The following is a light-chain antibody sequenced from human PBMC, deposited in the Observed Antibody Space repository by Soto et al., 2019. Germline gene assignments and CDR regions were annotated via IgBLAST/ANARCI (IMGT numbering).Light chain of an antibody. CDR3: CSYAGSSTYV. CDR2: EGS. CDR1: SSDVGSYNV. Sequence: QSALTQPASVSGAPGQSITISCTGTSSDVGSYNVVSWYQQHPGKAPKLMIYEGSKRPSGVSNRFSGSKSGNTASLTISGLQAEDVADHYCCSYAGSSTYVFGTGTKLTVL. V-gene: IGLV2-23*01. J-gene: IGLJ1*01.